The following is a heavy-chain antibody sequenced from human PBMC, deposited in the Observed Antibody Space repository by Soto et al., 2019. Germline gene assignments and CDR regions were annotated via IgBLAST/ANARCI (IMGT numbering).Heavy chain of an antibody. J-gene: IGHJ1*01. D-gene: IGHD6-13*01. V-gene: IGHV3-9*01. CDR1: GFTFDDYA. CDR2: INWNSGSI. CDR3: VKDESINWYSGHFRH. Sequence: VQLVESGGGLVQPGRSLRLSCAASGFTFDDYAMHWVRLVPGKGLEWVSGINWNSGSIGYADSVKGRFAISRDNAKNSLHLQMNSLRPEDTAFYYCVKDESINWYSGHFRHWGQGTLVTVSS.